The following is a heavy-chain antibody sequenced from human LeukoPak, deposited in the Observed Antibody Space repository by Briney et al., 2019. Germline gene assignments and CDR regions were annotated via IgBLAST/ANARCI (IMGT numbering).Heavy chain of an antibody. D-gene: IGHD6-13*01. CDR2: INPNSGGT. J-gene: IGHJ3*02. Sequence: ASVKVSCKASGYTFTSYGISWVRQAPGQGLEWMGWINPNSGGTNYAQKFQGRVTMTRDTSISTAYMDLTSLRSDDTAVYYCARATAASDAFDIWGQGTMVTVSS. V-gene: IGHV1-2*02. CDR1: GYTFTSYG. CDR3: ARATAASDAFDI.